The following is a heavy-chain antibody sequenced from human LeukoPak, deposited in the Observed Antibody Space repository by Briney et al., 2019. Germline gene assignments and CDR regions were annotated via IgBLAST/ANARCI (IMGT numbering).Heavy chain of an antibody. CDR2: IIPILGIA. J-gene: IGHJ3*02. CDR1: GGTFSNYT. D-gene: IGHD3-22*01. CDR3: ARERSYSGYYDAFDI. Sequence: VASVKVSCKASGGTFSNYTISWVRQAPGQGLEGMGGIIPILGIANYAQKFQGRVTITADKSTSTPYMELSSLRSEDTAVYYCARERSYSGYYDAFDIWGQGTMVTVSS. V-gene: IGHV1-69*04.